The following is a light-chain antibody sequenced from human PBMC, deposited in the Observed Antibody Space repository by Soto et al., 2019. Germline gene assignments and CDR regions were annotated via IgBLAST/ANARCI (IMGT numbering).Light chain of an antibody. CDR3: SSYTSSSTVV. Sequence: QSALTQPASVSGSPGQSTTISCTGTSSDVGGYNYVSWYQQHPGKAPRLMIYEVSNRPSGVSNRFSGSKSGNSASLTISGLQAEDEADYYCSSYTSSSTVVFGTGTKVTVL. CDR2: EVS. J-gene: IGLJ1*01. CDR1: SSDVGGYNY. V-gene: IGLV2-14*01.